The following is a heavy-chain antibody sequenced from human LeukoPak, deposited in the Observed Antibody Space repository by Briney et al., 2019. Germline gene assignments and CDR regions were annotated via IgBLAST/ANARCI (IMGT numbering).Heavy chain of an antibody. CDR3: ARDHVPKYQTNAFDI. CDR2: IYYSGRT. V-gene: IGHV4-59*01. J-gene: IGHJ3*02. D-gene: IGHD2-2*01. Sequence: QASVKGLEWIGSIYYSGRTNYNPSLKSRVTISVDTSKNQFSLKLNSVTAADTAMCYCARDHVPKYQTNAFDIWGRGTMVTVSS.